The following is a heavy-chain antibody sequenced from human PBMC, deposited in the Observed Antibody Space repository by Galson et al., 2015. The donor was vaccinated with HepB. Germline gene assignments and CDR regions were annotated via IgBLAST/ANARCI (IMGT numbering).Heavy chain of an antibody. Sequence: SVKVSCKVSGYTLTELSMHWVRQAPGKGLEWMGGFDPEDGETIYAQKFQGRVTMTEDTSTDTAYMELSSLRSEDTAVYYCATAEGWYGGVDYWGQGTLVTVSS. CDR3: ATAEGWYGGVDY. CDR2: FDPEDGET. CDR1: GYTLTELS. J-gene: IGHJ4*02. V-gene: IGHV1-24*01. D-gene: IGHD6-19*01.